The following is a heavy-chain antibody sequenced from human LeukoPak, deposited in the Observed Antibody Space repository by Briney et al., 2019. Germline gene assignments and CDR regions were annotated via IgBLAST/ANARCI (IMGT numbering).Heavy chain of an antibody. D-gene: IGHD6-6*01. J-gene: IGHJ4*02. Sequence: PSETLSLTCTVSGVSMGNHYWSWIRQPPGKGLEWIGYIYDSETTNYNPSLKSRVTMSLDTSKNQFSLKLSSVTAADTALYYCATRPGGTWHGVFDFWSRGTLVTVSS. V-gene: IGHV4-59*11. CDR1: GVSMGNHY. CDR2: IYDSETT. CDR3: ATRPGGTWHGVFDF.